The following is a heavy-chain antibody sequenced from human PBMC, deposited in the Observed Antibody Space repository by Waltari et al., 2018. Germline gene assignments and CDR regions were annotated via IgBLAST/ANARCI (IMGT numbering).Heavy chain of an antibody. D-gene: IGHD3-22*01. CDR1: GFNFIRYA. J-gene: IGHJ4*02. CDR3: ARHLYSIDYLELAK. V-gene: IGHV3-23*01. CDR2: ISDSGVIT. Sequence: EEHLLESGGGLAQPGGSMSLSCAASGFNFIRYAMSWVRQAPGKGLEWVSGISDSGVITKYADSVKGRFTVSRDNSKNTVFLHLNSLRAEDTAIYYCARHLYSIDYLELAKWGQGTLVTVSS.